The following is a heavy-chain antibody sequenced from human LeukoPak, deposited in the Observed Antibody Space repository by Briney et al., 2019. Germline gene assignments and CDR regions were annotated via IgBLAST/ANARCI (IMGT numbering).Heavy chain of an antibody. CDR2: IGGIGVST. V-gene: IGHV3-23*01. CDR3: AKDSTVENAFDI. D-gene: IGHD4-23*01. J-gene: IGHJ3*02. CDR1: AFTFSSSA. Sequence: PGRSLTLSCAASAFTFSSSAMSSVRQAPGKGLGWVPVIGGIGVSTSYADSVKGRFPISRDNSKNTLYLQMNSLRAKDTAVYYCAKDSTVENAFDIWGQGTMGTVSS.